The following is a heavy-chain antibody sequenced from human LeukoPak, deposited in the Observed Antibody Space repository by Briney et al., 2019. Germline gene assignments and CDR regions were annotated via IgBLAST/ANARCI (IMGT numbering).Heavy chain of an antibody. CDR2: ISGSGGST. D-gene: IGHD3-3*01. V-gene: IGHV3-23*01. CDR3: ARSARLMKGVVEVTALDD. Sequence: GGSLRLSFAASGFTFSSYAMNWVRPAPGKGLGWVSAISGSGGSTYYADSVKGRFTISRDNSKNTLYLQMNSLRAEDTAVYYCARSARLMKGVVEVTALDDWGQGTLVTVSS. CDR1: GFTFSSYA. J-gene: IGHJ4*02.